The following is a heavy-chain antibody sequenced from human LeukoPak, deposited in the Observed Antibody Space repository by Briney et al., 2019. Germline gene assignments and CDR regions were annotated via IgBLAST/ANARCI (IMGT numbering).Heavy chain of an antibody. D-gene: IGHD4-17*01. CDR3: ARDRGYGDYLHYFGY. Sequence: ASVKVSXKASGYTFTGYYMHWVRQAPGQGLEWMGRINPNSGGTNYAQKFQGRVTMTRDTSISTAYMELSRLRSDDTAVYYCARDRGYGDYLHYFGYWGQGTLVTVSS. V-gene: IGHV1-2*06. J-gene: IGHJ4*02. CDR2: INPNSGGT. CDR1: GYTFTGYY.